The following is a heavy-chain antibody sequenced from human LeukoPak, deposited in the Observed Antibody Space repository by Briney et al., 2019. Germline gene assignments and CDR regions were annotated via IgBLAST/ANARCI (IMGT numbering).Heavy chain of an antibody. J-gene: IGHJ5*02. CDR1: GFTFSSHA. Sequence: PGGSLRLSCAASGFTFSSHAMSWVRQAPGKGLEWVLAISGSGGSTYYADSVKGRFTISRDKSKNTLYLQMNSLRAEDTAVYYCARVLVTAYGNWFDPWGQGTLVTVSS. D-gene: IGHD2-21*02. V-gene: IGHV3-23*01. CDR3: ARVLVTAYGNWFDP. CDR2: ISGSGGST.